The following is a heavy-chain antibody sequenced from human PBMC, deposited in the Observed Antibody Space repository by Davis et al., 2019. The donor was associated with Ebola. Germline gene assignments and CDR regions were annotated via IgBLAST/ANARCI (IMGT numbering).Heavy chain of an antibody. V-gene: IGHV4-4*02. CDR1: GGPISSIYW. D-gene: IGHD6-19*01. CDR2: IYHTGST. J-gene: IGHJ4*02. Sequence: MPSETLSLTCAASGGPISSIYWRCLCRAPAGKGLVWIGEIYHTGSTNYNPSLKSRVTISVDKSKNQFSLKLSSVTAADTAVYFCARDREWLVQGYFDDWGQGTLVTVSS. CDR3: ARDREWLVQGYFDD.